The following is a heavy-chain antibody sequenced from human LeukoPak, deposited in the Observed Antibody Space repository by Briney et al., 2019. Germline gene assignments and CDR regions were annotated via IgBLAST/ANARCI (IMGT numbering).Heavy chain of an antibody. CDR2: TYYRYKRYN. V-gene: IGHV6-1*01. CDR1: GDSVPSYSAA. Sequence: SQTLSLTCAFSGDSVPSYSAAWNWIRQSPSRALEWLGRTYYRYKRYNDYVVSVKSRISINPDTSKTQFSLQLNSVTPEDTAVYYCARDLVGYCSGGSCGYNWFDPWGQGTLGTVSS. D-gene: IGHD2-15*01. J-gene: IGHJ5*02. CDR3: ARDLVGYCSGGSCGYNWFDP.